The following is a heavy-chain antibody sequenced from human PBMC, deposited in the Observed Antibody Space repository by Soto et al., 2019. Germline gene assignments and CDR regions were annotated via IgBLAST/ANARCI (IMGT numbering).Heavy chain of an antibody. V-gene: IGHV1-18*01. CDR2: ISAHNGNT. Sequence: QIHLVQSGAEVKKPGASVKVSCKGSGYGFTTYGITWVRQAPGQGLEWMAWISAHNGNTNYAQKPQGRVTATRDTSTSTAYIELRSLRSDDTAVYYCARGRYGDYWGQGALVTVSS. CDR1: GYGFTTYG. CDR3: ARGRYGDY. J-gene: IGHJ4*02. D-gene: IGHD1-1*01.